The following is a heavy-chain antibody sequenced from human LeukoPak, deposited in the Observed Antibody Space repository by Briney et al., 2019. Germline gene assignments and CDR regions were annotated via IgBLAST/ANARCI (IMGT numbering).Heavy chain of an antibody. D-gene: IGHD6-19*01. CDR1: GFTFSSFS. CDR3: ARGIAVAGTPHYGMDV. V-gene: IGHV3-21*01. Sequence: GGSLRLSCAASGFTFSSFSMNWVRQAPGQGLEWVSSISTSSSYIYYADSVKGRFTISRDNAKNSLYLQMNSLRAEDTAVYYCARGIAVAGTPHYGMDVWGQGTTVTVSS. J-gene: IGHJ6*02. CDR2: ISTSSSYI.